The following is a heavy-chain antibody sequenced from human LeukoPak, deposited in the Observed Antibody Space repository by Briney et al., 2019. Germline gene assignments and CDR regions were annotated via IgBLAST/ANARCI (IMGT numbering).Heavy chain of an antibody. V-gene: IGHV3-11*04. CDR2: ISTSGSTI. CDR1: GFTFSDYY. J-gene: IGHJ6*04. D-gene: IGHD3-10*02. CDR3: AELGITMIGGV. Sequence: GGSLRLSCAASGFTFSDYYMSWIRQAPGKGLEWVSYISTSGSTIHYADSVKGRFTVSRDNAKKSLYLQMNSLRAEDTAVYYCAELGITMIGGVWGKGTTVTISS.